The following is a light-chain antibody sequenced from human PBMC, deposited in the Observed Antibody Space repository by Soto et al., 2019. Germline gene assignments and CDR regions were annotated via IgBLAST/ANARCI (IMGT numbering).Light chain of an antibody. CDR3: QSYDSSLSGSV. V-gene: IGLV1-40*01. Sequence: QSVLTQPPSVSGAPGQRVTISCTGSRSNIGATYGVHWYQQLPGTAPKLLIYGNTNRPSGVPDRFSGSKSGTSASLAITGLQAEDEADCYCQSYDSSLSGSVFGGGTKVTVL. J-gene: IGLJ2*01. CDR2: GNT. CDR1: RSNIGATYG.